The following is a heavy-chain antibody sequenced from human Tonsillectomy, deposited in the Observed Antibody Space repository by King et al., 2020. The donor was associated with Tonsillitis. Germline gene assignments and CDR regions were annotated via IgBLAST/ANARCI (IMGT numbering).Heavy chain of an antibody. Sequence: VQLQQWGAGLLKPSETLSLTCAVYGGSLSGYSWSWIRQPPGKGLEWIGEISHSGHTNYSPSLKSRVTMSVDTSKNQLSLELNSVTATDTAIYYCARGFYNGFWSGSSYYFDHWGRGSLVTVSS. D-gene: IGHD3-3*01. J-gene: IGHJ4*02. CDR3: ARGFYNGFWSGSSYYFDH. CDR1: GGSLSGYS. CDR2: ISHSGHT. V-gene: IGHV4-34*01.